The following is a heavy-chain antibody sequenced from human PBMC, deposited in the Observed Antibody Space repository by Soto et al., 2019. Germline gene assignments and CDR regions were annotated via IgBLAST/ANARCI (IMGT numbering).Heavy chain of an antibody. V-gene: IGHV1-69-2*01. J-gene: IGHJ6*02. Sequence: EVQLVQSGAEVKKPGATVKISCKVSGYTFTDYYMHWVQQAPGKGLEWMGLVDPEDGETIYAEKSQGRVTITADTSTDTAYMELSSLRSEDTAVYYCATPKHPGVAATHYYYGMDVWGQGTTVTVSS. CDR3: ATPKHPGVAATHYYYGMDV. CDR1: GYTFTDYY. D-gene: IGHD2-15*01. CDR2: VDPEDGET.